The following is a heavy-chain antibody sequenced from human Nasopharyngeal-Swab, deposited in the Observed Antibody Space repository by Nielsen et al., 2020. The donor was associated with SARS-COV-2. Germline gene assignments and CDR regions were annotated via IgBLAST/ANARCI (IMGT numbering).Heavy chain of an antibody. J-gene: IGHJ4*02. CDR3: ARGSTYYYDSTLSEIDY. CDR1: GGSISSGDYY. CDR2: IYYSGST. Sequence: SETLPLTSTVSGGSISSGDYYWSWIRQPPGKGPEWIGYIYYSGSTYYNPSLKSRVTISVDTSKNQFSLKLSSVTAADTAVYYCARGSTYYYDSTLSEIDYWGQGTLVTVSS. D-gene: IGHD3-22*01. V-gene: IGHV4-30-4*01.